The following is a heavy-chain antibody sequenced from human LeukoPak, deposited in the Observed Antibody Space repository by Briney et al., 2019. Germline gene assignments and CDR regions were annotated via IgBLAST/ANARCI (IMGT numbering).Heavy chain of an antibody. Sequence: GGSLRLSCSASVFDLSPYTMKWVRQAPGKGLEWVASISSSSSYMYYGDLVKGRFTISRDNAKNTLYLQLDSLRAEDTATYYCARMVTTFLSWGQGTLVIVSS. D-gene: IGHD4-17*01. CDR3: ARMVTTFLS. CDR1: VFDLSPYT. V-gene: IGHV3-21*01. CDR2: ISSSSSYM. J-gene: IGHJ4*02.